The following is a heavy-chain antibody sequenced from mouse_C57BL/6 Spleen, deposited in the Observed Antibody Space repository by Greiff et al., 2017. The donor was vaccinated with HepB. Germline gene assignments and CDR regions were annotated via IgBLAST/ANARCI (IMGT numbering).Heavy chain of an antibody. Sequence: VQLQESGAELVRPGASVTLSCKASGYTFTDYEMHWVKQTPVHGLEWIGAIDPETGGTAYNQKFKGKAILTADKSSSTAYMELRSLTSEDSAVYYCTRDEGPYFDYWGQGTTLTVSS. CDR1: GYTFTDYE. CDR2: IDPETGGT. D-gene: IGHD3-3*01. V-gene: IGHV1-15*01. CDR3: TRDEGPYFDY. J-gene: IGHJ2*01.